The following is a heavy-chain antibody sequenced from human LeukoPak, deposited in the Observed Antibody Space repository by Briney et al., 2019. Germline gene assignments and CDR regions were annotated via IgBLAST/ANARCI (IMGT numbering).Heavy chain of an antibody. CDR3: ARGSTRADDY. V-gene: IGHV4-59*11. D-gene: IGHD2/OR15-2a*01. J-gene: IGHJ4*02. CDR1: GASISSHY. Sequence: SETLSLTCTVSGASISSHYWSWIRQPPGKGLEWIGYVYHSGTTNYNPSLKSRVAISVDTSRNQFSLKLSSLTAADTAVYYCARGSTRADDYWGQGTLVTVSS. CDR2: VYHSGTT.